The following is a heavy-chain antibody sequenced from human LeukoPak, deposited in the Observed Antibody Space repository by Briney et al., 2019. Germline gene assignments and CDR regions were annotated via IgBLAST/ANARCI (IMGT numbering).Heavy chain of an antibody. D-gene: IGHD3-22*01. CDR1: GYTFTGYY. J-gene: IGHJ4*02. CDR3: ARERSGYYYSDY. Sequence: ASVKVSCKASGYTFTGYYMHWVRQAPGQGLEWMGWINPNSGGTNYPQKFQGRVTMNRDTSISTAYMEVSRLRSDDTAVYYCARERSGYYYSDYWGQGTLVTVSS. CDR2: INPNSGGT. V-gene: IGHV1-2*02.